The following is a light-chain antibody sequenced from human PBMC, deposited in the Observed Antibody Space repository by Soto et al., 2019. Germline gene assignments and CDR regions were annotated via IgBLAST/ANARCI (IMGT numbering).Light chain of an antibody. CDR2: DAS. Sequence: GVSQSPATVSFSQGERATLSCRASQSVSSFLAWYQQKPGQAPRLLIYDASNRATGIPARFSGSGSGADFTLTISSLEPEDFAVYYCQQRSNWPRPFGQGTKVAIK. CDR1: QSVSSF. J-gene: IGKJ1*01. V-gene: IGKV3-11*01. CDR3: QQRSNWPRP.